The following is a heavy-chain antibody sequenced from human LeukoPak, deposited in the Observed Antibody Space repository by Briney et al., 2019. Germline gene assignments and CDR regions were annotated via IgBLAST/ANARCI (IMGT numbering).Heavy chain of an antibody. CDR3: AKDAQRGYSYGYPVVY. CDR2: ISGSGGST. CDR1: GFTFSSYA. D-gene: IGHD5-18*01. Sequence: PGESLRVSCAASGFTFSSYAMSWVRQAPGKGLEWVSAISGSGGSTYYADSVKGRFTISRDNSKNTLYLQMNSLRAEDTAVYYCAKDAQRGYSYGYPVVYWGQGTLVTVSS. V-gene: IGHV3-23*01. J-gene: IGHJ4*02.